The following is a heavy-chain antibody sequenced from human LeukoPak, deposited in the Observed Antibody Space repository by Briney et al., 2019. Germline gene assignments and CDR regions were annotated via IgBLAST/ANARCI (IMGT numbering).Heavy chain of an antibody. CDR1: GASISNYY. Sequence: EPSETLSLTCTVSGASISNYYWSWIRQLAGKGLEWIGRISTSGSTNYNPSLKSRVTMSVDTSKNQFSLKLSSVTAADTALYYCARGIWEMATIPYWYFDIWGRGTLVTVSS. V-gene: IGHV4-4*07. CDR3: ARGIWEMATIPYWYFDI. J-gene: IGHJ2*01. CDR2: ISTSGST. D-gene: IGHD5-24*01.